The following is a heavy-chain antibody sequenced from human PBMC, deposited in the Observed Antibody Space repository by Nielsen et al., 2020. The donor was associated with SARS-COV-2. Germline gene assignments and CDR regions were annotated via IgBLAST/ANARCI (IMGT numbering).Heavy chain of an antibody. CDR2: ISGSGGST. D-gene: IGHD2-2*01. CDR1: GFTFSSYA. CDR3: AKDVGYCSSTNCNPY. V-gene: IGHV3-23*01. Sequence: GGSLRLSCAASGFTFSSYAMSWVRQAPGKGLEWVSAISGSGGSTYYADSVKGRSTISRDNSKNTLYLQMNSLRAEDTAVYYCAKDVGYCSSTNCNPYWGQGTLVTVSS. J-gene: IGHJ4*02.